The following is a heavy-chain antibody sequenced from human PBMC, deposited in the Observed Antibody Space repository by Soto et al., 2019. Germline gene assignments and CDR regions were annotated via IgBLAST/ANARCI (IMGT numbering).Heavy chain of an antibody. CDR1: GYSFTTYR. J-gene: IGHJ3*02. V-gene: IGHV5-51*01. Sequence: GESLKISCKGSGYSFTTYRIGWVRQMPGKGLEWMGVIYPSDSDARYSPSFQGQVTISVDKSTSTAYLRWSSLKASDTAMYYCARLGEYSSTSGIFAAFDIWGQGTTVTVS. D-gene: IGHD3-16*01. CDR2: IYPSDSDA. CDR3: ARLGEYSSTSGIFAAFDI.